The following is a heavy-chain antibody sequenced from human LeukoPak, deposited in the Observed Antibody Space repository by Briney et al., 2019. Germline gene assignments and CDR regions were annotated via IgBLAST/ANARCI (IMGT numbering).Heavy chain of an antibody. D-gene: IGHD2-21*02. J-gene: IGHJ4*02. Sequence: GGSLRLSCTASAFTLGDWYMSWVRQAPGKGLEWISYISNIGTTTYYAESVKGRFTISRDNAKNSLYLQMNSLRAEDTAVYYCACDFRYLGHDFWGQGTLVTVSS. CDR1: AFTLGDWY. V-gene: IGHV3-11*01. CDR2: ISNIGTTT. CDR3: ACDFRYLGHDF.